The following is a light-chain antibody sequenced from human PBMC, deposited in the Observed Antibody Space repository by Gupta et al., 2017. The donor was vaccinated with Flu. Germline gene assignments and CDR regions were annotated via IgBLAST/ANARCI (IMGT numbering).Light chain of an antibody. CDR1: STDIGGSYD. J-gene: IGLJ2*01. V-gene: IGLV1-40*01. Sequence: VTISSTGSSTDIGGSYDVHWYQHHPGKAPKLLIYGNTNRPSGVPDRFSGSKSGNTASLTITGLQAEDEADYYCSSYDRSLNIVVFGGGTKLTVL. CDR3: SSYDRSLNIVV. CDR2: GNT.